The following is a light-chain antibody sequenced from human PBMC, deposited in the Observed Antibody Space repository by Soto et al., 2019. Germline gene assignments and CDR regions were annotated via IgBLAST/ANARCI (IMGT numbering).Light chain of an antibody. V-gene: IGKV1-39*01. J-gene: IGKJ1*01. CDR1: QSISSY. CDR2: AAS. CDR3: QQANSFPRT. Sequence: DIQMTQSPSSLSASVGDRVTITCRASQSISSYLNWYQQKPGKAPKLLIYAASSLQSGDPSRFSGSGSGTDFTLTISSLQPEDFATYYCQQANSFPRTFGQGTKVDIK.